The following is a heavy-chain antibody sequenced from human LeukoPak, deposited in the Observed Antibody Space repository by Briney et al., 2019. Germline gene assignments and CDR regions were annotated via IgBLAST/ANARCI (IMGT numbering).Heavy chain of an antibody. CDR1: GDSVSSGGYY. J-gene: IGHJ3*02. D-gene: IGHD2-21*02. V-gene: IGHV4-31*03. CDR2: ISNSGTT. Sequence: PSETLSLTCTVSGDSVSSGGYYWTWIRQHPGKGLEWIGYISNSGTTSYNPSLESRVSISVDTSNNQFSLRLNSVTAADTAVYYCARDVVVTASPGAFDIWGQGTMVTVSS. CDR3: ARDVVVTASPGAFDI.